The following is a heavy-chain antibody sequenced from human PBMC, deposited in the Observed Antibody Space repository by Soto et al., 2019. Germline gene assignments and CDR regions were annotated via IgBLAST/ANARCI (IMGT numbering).Heavy chain of an antibody. CDR1: VASISSGGYY. D-gene: IGHD3-22*01. CDR3: ARESKYDTSGYPPWFAP. V-gene: IGHV4-31*03. J-gene: IGHJ5*02. Sequence: QVQLQESGPGLVKPSQTLSLTCTVSVASISSGGYYWSWIRQHPGEGLEWIGYIYYSGRTSYNPSLKRRVTISVDTSKNQFSLKLSSVTDADTAVYYCARESKYDTSGYPPWFAPWGQGTLVTVSS. CDR2: IYYSGRT.